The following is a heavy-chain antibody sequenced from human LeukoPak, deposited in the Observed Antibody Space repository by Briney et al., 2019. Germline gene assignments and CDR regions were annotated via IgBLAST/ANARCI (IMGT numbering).Heavy chain of an antibody. CDR2: IRYDGSDK. CDR1: GFSFSIYA. Sequence: PGGSLRLSCAASGFSFSIYAMSWVRQAPGKGLEWVAYIRYDGSDKHYGDSVKGRFTISRDDSKNTLYLQMSSLRAEDTAVYYCAKDWDYNFWSNYDHWGQGILVTVSS. CDR3: AKDWDYNFWSNYDH. J-gene: IGHJ4*02. D-gene: IGHD3-3*01. V-gene: IGHV3-30*02.